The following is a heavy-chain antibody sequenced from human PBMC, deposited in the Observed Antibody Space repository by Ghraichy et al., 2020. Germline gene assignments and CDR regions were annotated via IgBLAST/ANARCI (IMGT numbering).Heavy chain of an antibody. CDR1: GYTFTGYS. Sequence: ASVKVSCKASGYTFTGYSMHWVRQAPGQGLEWMGWINPNNDDTKYAQKFKGRVTMTRDTSISTAYLELSRLRSDDTAVYYCAGQEDGNYVGYWGQGTLVTVSS. CDR2: INPNNDDT. J-gene: IGHJ4*02. CDR3: AGQEDGNYVGY. V-gene: IGHV1-2*02.